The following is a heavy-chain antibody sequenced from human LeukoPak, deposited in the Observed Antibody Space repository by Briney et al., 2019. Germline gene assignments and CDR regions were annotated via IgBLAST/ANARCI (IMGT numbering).Heavy chain of an antibody. D-gene: IGHD3-22*01. V-gene: IGHV1-3*01. Sequence: ASVKVSCKASGGTFSSYAMHWVRQAPGQRLEWMGWINAGNGNTKYSQKFQGRVTITRDTSASTAYMELSSLRSEDTAVYYCAREKPMIKNLPTCYWGQGTLVTVSS. CDR2: INAGNGNT. CDR3: AREKPMIKNLPTCY. J-gene: IGHJ4*02. CDR1: GGTFSSYA.